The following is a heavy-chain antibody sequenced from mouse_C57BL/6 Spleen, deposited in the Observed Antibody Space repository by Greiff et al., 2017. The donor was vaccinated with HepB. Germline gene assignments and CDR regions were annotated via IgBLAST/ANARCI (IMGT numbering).Heavy chain of an antibody. J-gene: IGHJ2*01. D-gene: IGHD2-3*01. CDR3: ARLGFGYDGYSSDY. CDR2: IYPGSGST. CDR1: GYTFTSYW. V-gene: IGHV1-55*01. Sequence: VKLQQPGAELVKPGASVKMSCKASGYTFTSYWITWVKQRPGQGLEWIGDIYPGSGSTNYNEKFKSKATLTVDTSSSTAYMQLSSLTSEDSAVYYCARLGFGYDGYSSDYWGQGTTLTVSS.